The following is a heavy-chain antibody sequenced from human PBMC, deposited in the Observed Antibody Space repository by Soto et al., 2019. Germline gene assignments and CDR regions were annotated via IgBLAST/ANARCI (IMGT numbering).Heavy chain of an antibody. V-gene: IGHV4-34*01. CDR2: INHSGST. Sequence: QVQLQQWGAGLLKPSETLSLTCAVYGGSFSGYYWSWIRQPPGKGLERIGEINHSGSTNYNPSLKSRVTISVDTSKNQFSLKLSSVTAADTAVYYCASTYPWLRYYERWGQGTLVTVSS. D-gene: IGHD5-12*01. CDR3: ASTYPWLRYYER. CDR1: GGSFSGYY. J-gene: IGHJ4*02.